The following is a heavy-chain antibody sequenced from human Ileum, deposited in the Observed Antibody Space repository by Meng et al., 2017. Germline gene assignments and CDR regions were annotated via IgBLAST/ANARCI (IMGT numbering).Heavy chain of an antibody. CDR1: GFTFSSYA. V-gene: IGHV3-23*01. D-gene: IGHD2-21*02. CDR3: AKGRLAYCGGDCYDDY. J-gene: IGHJ4*02. CDR2: ISGSGGST. Sequence: GGSLRLSCAASGFTFSSYAMSWVRQAPGKGREGVSAISGSGGSTYYADSVKGRFTISRDNSKNTLYLQMNSLRAEDTAVYYCAKGRLAYCGGDCYDDYWGQGTLVTVSS.